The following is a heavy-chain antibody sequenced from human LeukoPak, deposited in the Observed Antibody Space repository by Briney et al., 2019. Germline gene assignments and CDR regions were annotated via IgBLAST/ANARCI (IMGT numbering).Heavy chain of an antibody. Sequence: SETLSLTCAVYGGSFSGYYWSWIRQPPGKGLEWIGEINHSGSTNYNPSLKSRVTISVDTSKNQFSLKLSSVAAADTAVYYCARKMTTVTNNWFDPWGQGTLVTVSS. CDR1: GGSFSGYY. CDR3: ARKMTTVTNNWFDP. D-gene: IGHD4-11*01. CDR2: INHSGST. V-gene: IGHV4-34*01. J-gene: IGHJ5*02.